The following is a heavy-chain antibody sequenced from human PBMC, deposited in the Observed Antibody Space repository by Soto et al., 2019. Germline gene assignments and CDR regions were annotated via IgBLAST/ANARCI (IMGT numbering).Heavy chain of an antibody. D-gene: IGHD6-19*01. V-gene: IGHV6-1*01. CDR3: ASLHSGASDCFDT. J-gene: IGHJ3*02. Sequence: PSQTLSLTCVISGDSVSSNSVTWSWIMQSPCRGLEWLGSTYYRSKWYNNYAVSAKSRITINPHTPKNQFSLQLNSVSPEDPAVYHCASLHSGASDCFDTWGQGTMVTAS. CDR1: GDSVSSNSVT. CDR2: TYYRSKWYN.